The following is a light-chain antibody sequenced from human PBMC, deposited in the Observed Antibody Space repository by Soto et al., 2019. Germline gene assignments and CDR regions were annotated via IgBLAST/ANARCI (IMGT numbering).Light chain of an antibody. CDR2: DAT. Sequence: EIVLTQSPATLSLSPGERATLSCRASLGVSSYLAWYQQKPGQAPRLLTYDATNRATGIPARFSGSGSGTDFTLTISSLEPEAFAVYYCQQRSNWPTFGQGTKLEIK. CDR1: LGVSSY. V-gene: IGKV3-11*01. CDR3: QQRSNWPT. J-gene: IGKJ2*01.